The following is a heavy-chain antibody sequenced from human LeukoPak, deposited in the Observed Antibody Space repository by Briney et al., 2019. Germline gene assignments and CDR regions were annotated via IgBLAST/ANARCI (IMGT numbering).Heavy chain of an antibody. CDR2: MSYSGTT. V-gene: IGHV4-59*02. Sequence: PSETLSLTCIVSGGSVRSHYWNWIRQPPGKGLEWIGFMSYSGTTNYNPSLNSRVSISIDTSRNRVSLRLSSVTAADTAYYRCARGGRDGPVDLGGQGTLVTVSS. CDR1: GGSVRSHY. J-gene: IGHJ5*02. D-gene: IGHD5-24*01. CDR3: ARGGRDGPVDL.